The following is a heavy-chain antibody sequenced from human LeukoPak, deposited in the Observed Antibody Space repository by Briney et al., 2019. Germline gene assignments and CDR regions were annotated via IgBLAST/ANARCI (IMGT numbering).Heavy chain of an antibody. D-gene: IGHD2-15*01. J-gene: IGHJ4*02. CDR2: IKSKTDGGTT. CDR3: TTDRGSIYCSGGSCYGFY. V-gene: IGHV3-15*01. CDR1: GFTFSNAW. Sequence: GGSLRLSCAASGFTFSNAWMSWVRQAPGKGLEWVGRIKSKTDGGTTDYAAPVKGRFTISRDDSKNTLYLQMNSLKTEDTAVYYCTTDRGSIYCSGGSCYGFYWGQGTLVTVSS.